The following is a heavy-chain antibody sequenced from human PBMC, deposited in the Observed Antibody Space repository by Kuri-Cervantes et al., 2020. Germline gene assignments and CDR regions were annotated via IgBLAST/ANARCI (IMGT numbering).Heavy chain of an antibody. D-gene: IGHD1-1*01. V-gene: IGHV3-15*01. CDR3: TTAPPGYGKYYYYYGMDV. J-gene: IGHJ6*02. CDR2: IKSKTDGGTT. CDR1: GFTFSNAW. Sequence: GESLKISCAASGFTFSNAWMSWVRQAPGKGLEWVGRIKSKTDGGTTDYAAPVKGRFTISRDDSKNTLYLQMNSLKTEDTAAYYCTTAPPGYGKYYYYYGMDVWGQGTTVTVSS.